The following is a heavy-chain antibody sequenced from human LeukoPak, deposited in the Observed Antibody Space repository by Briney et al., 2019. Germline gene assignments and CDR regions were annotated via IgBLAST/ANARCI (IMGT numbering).Heavy chain of an antibody. CDR3: ARENGDSSSRTFDY. J-gene: IGHJ4*02. CDR2: IYTSGST. V-gene: IGHV4-4*07. D-gene: IGHD6-6*01. Sequence: SETLSLTCTVSGGSICSYYWSWIRQPAGKGLEWIGRIYTSGSTNYNPSLKSRVTMSVDTSKNQFSLKLSSVTAADTAVYYCARENGDSSSRTFDYWGQGTLVTVSS. CDR1: GGSICSYY.